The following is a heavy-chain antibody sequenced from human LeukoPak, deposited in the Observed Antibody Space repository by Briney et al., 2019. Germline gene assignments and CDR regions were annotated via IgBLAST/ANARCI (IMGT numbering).Heavy chain of an antibody. D-gene: IGHD2-2*01. Sequence: PGGSLRLSCAASGFIFSSYVMSWVRQAPGKGLEWVSTISGGGGSTYYADSVKGRFTISRDNSKNTLYLQMNSLRAEDTAVYYCAKDLGYCSSTSCADYYYMDVWGKGTTVTVSS. CDR3: AKDLGYCSSTSCADYYYMDV. V-gene: IGHV3-23*01. J-gene: IGHJ6*03. CDR2: ISGGGGST. CDR1: GFIFSSYV.